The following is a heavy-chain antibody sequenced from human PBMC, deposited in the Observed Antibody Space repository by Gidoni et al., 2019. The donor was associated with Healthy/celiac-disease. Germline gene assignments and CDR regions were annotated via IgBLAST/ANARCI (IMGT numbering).Heavy chain of an antibody. CDR1: GFTFHNAW. Sequence: EVQLVESGGGLVKPGGSLRLSCAASGFTFHNAWMNWVRQAPGKGLEWVGRIKSKTDGGTTDYAAPVKGRFTISRDDSKNTLYPQMNSLKTEDTAVYYCTTSLYYDFWSGYQDYFDYWGQGTLVTVSS. J-gene: IGHJ4*02. V-gene: IGHV3-15*07. CDR2: IKSKTDGGTT. CDR3: TTSLYYDFWSGYQDYFDY. D-gene: IGHD3-3*01.